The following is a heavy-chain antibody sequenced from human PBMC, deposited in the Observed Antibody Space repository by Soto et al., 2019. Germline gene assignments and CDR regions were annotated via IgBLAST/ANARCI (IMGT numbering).Heavy chain of an antibody. CDR3: ARGMTPPGAPAWYYFDS. CDR1: GASITGSFF. J-gene: IGHJ4*02. CDR2: FSLSGTT. D-gene: IGHD2-8*02. V-gene: IGHV4-4*07. Sequence: QVQLQESGPGLMKPSETLSLTCTVSGASITGSFFWRWIRQPAGKGLEWIGRFSLSGTTNYNPSLRSRVTMSADVSKNQFALRLTSVTAADTALYSCARGMTPPGAPAWYYFDSWGQGTLVTVSS.